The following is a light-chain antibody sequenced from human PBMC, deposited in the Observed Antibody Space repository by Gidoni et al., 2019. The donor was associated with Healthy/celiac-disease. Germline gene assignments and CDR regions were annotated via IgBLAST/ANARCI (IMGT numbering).Light chain of an antibody. CDR1: QSVSSY. Sequence: IVLTQSPATLSLSPGERATLSCRASQSVSSYLAWYQQTPGQAPRLLIYDASNRATGIPARFSGSGSGTDFTLTISSLEPEDFAVYYCQQRSNWPALTFGGGTKVEIK. J-gene: IGKJ4*01. CDR3: QQRSNWPALT. V-gene: IGKV3-11*01. CDR2: DAS.